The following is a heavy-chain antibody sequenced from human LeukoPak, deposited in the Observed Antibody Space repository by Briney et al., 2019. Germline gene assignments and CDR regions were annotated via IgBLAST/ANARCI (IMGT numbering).Heavy chain of an antibody. CDR3: AISSSGYYYVGGYFDY. V-gene: IGHV3-21*01. D-gene: IGHD3-22*01. CDR1: GFTFSSYT. CDR2: ISSSGSYI. J-gene: IGHJ4*02. Sequence: GGSLRLSCAVSGFTFSSYTMNWVRQTPGKGLEWVSSISSSGSYIYYADSVKGRFTISRDNVRNSLYLQMNSLRAEDTAVYYCAISSSGYYYVGGYFDYWGQGTLVTVSS.